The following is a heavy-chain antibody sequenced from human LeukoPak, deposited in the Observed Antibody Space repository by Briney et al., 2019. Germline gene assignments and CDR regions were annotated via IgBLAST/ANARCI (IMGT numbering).Heavy chain of an antibody. CDR2: ISSSGGYT. CDR1: RFTFSSYA. J-gene: IGHJ4*02. D-gene: IGHD1-20*01. V-gene: IGHV3-23*01. Sequence: GGSLRLSCAASRFTFSSYAMSWVRQAPGKGLEWVSTISSSGGYTYYADSVKGRFTISRDNSKNTLYLQMNSLRVEDTAVYYCAKAGMTRFDYWGQGIMVTVSS. CDR3: AKAGMTRFDY.